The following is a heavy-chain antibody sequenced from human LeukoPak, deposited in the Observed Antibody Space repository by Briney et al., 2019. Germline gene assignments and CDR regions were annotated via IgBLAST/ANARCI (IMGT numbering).Heavy chain of an antibody. J-gene: IGHJ6*03. CDR3: VRDGHRLFDYYYNYMDV. D-gene: IGHD2-21*01. V-gene: IGHV1-69*05. Sequence: SVKVSCKASGGTFSSYAISWVRQAPGQGLEWMGGIIPIFTTANYAQKFQGRVTMTTDTPTSTAYMELRSLRSDDTAVYYCVRDGHRLFDYYYNYMDVWGKGTTVTVSS. CDR2: IIPIFTTA. CDR1: GGTFSSYA.